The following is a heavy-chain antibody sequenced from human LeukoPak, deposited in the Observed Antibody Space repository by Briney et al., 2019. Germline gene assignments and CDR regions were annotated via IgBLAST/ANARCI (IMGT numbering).Heavy chain of an antibody. CDR2: IKQDGSEK. V-gene: IGHV3-7*01. CDR3: ARVPKGHYFDY. Sequence: GGSLRLSCAASGFTFSSYWMSWVRPAPGKGLEWVANIKQDGSEKYYVDSVKGRFTISRDNAKNSLYLQMNSLRAEDTAVYYCARVPKGHYFDYWGQGTLVTVSS. J-gene: IGHJ4*02. CDR1: GFTFSSYW.